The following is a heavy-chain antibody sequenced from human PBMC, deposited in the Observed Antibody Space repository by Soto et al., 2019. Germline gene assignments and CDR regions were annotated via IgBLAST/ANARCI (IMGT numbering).Heavy chain of an antibody. Sequence: SETLSLTCTVSGGSISSGGYYWSWIRQHPGKGLEWIGYIYYSGSTYYNPSLKSRVTISVDTSKNQFSLKLSSVTAADTAVYYCARDSPSPDGWYYYYYGMDVWGQGTTVTVSS. V-gene: IGHV4-31*03. CDR1: GGSISSGGYY. J-gene: IGHJ6*02. CDR2: IYYSGST. CDR3: ARDSPSPDGWYYYYYGMDV. D-gene: IGHD6-19*01.